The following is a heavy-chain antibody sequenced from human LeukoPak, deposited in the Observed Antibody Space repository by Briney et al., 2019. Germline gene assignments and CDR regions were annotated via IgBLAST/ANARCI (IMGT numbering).Heavy chain of an antibody. CDR1: GGSISSGSYY. Sequence: ASETLSLTCTVSGGSISSGSYYWSWIRQPAGKGLEWIGRIYTSGSTNYNPSLKSRVTISVDTSKNQFSLKLSSVTAADTAVYYCARGEGTEWELLIDYWGQGTLVTVSS. CDR2: IYTSGST. CDR3: ARGEGTEWELLIDY. D-gene: IGHD1-26*01. J-gene: IGHJ4*02. V-gene: IGHV4-61*02.